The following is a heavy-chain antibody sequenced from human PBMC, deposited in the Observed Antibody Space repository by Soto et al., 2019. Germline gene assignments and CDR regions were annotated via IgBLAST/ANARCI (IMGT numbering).Heavy chain of an antibody. J-gene: IGHJ4*02. D-gene: IGHD5-18*01. V-gene: IGHV3-23*01. Sequence: PGGSLRLSCAASGFTFSSYAMSWVRQAPGKVLEWVSAISGSGGSTYYADSVKGRFTISRDNSKNTLYLQMNSLRAEDTAVYYCARPRRIQLGLLDYWGQGTLVNVSS. CDR3: ARPRRIQLGLLDY. CDR2: ISGSGGST. CDR1: GFTFSSYA.